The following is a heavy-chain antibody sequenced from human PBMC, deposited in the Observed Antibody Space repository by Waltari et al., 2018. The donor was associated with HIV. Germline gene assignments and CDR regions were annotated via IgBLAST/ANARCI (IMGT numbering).Heavy chain of an antibody. CDR1: RFGFSSHA. CDR3: ARGPITMVRGAADY. V-gene: IGHV3-30*15. CDR2: ISYDGSIK. J-gene: IGHJ4*02. Sequence: QVRLVESGGGVVQPGRSLRLSCAAPRFGFSSHAMLWVRQAPGKGLEWVTFISYDGSIKYNANSVKGRFTISRDNSRNTLYLQMSSLRLEDTAVYYCARGPITMVRGAADYWGQGTLVAVSS. D-gene: IGHD3-10*01.